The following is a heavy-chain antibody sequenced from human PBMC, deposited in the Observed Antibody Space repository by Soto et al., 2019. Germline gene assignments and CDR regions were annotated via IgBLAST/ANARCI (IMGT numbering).Heavy chain of an antibody. V-gene: IGHV1-18*01. Sequence: ASVKVSCKASGYTFTSYGISWVRQAPGQGLEWMGWISAYNGNTNYVQKLQGRVTMTTDTSTSTAYMELRSLRSDDTAVYYCAREATMVRGVNWFDPWGQGTLVTVSS. D-gene: IGHD3-10*01. CDR3: AREATMVRGVNWFDP. J-gene: IGHJ5*02. CDR1: GYTFTSYG. CDR2: ISAYNGNT.